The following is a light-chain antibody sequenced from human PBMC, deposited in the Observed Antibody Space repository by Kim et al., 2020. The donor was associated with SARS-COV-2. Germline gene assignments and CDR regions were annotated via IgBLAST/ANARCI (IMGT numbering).Light chain of an antibody. CDR2: KAS. Sequence: TSVGDRVTINYRASQTIGPWWAWYQQRPGKGPKLLIYKASTLETGVPSRFSGSGSGTELTLTISSLQPDDFATYYCQQYKSYPRTFGQGTKVDIK. J-gene: IGKJ1*01. CDR1: QTIGPW. V-gene: IGKV1-5*03. CDR3: QQYKSYPRT.